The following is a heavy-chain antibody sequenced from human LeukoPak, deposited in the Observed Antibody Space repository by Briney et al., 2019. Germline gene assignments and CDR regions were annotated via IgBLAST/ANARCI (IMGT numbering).Heavy chain of an antibody. V-gene: IGHV1-46*01. Sequence: ASVKVSCKASGYTFINHGITWVRQAPGQGLEWMGIINPSGGSTSYAQKFQGRVTMTRDMSTSTVYMELSSLRSEDTAVYYCARVSDDSSGYYGAFDIWGQGTMVTVSS. CDR3: ARVSDDSSGYYGAFDI. CDR2: INPSGGST. D-gene: IGHD3-22*01. J-gene: IGHJ3*02. CDR1: GYTFINHG.